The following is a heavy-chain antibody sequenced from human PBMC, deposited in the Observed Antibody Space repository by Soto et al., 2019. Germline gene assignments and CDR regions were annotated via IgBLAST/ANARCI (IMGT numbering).Heavy chain of an antibody. Sequence: PYETLSRSCPVSGGSISNFYRSWIRQHPGKGLGLIGYISYSVNTNYNPPLKSRGSISVDTSKNQLSLNLTSVTAADTAVYYCARCLKVLSRSDFDSWGQGAPV. CDR1: GGSISNFY. J-gene: IGHJ4*02. V-gene: IGHV4-59*01. CDR2: ISYSVNT. D-gene: IGHD1-1*01. CDR3: ARCLKVLSRSDFDS.